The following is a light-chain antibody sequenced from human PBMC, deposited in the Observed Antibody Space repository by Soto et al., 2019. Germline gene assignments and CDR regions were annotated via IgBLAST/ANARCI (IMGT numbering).Light chain of an antibody. V-gene: IGLV2-8*01. J-gene: IGLJ2*01. CDR1: SSDVGGYNY. Sequence: QAVVTQPPSASGSPGQSVTISCTGTSSDVGGYNYVSWYQQHPGKAPKLMIYDVSKRPSGVPDRFSGSKSGNTASLTVSGLQAEDEADYYCSSHAGSSVLFGGGTKVTVL. CDR2: DVS. CDR3: SSHAGSSVL.